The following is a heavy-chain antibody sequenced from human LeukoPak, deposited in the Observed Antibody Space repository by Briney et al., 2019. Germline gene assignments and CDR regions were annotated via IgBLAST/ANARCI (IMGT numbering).Heavy chain of an antibody. Sequence: PGGSQRLSCAASGFKFSDHYIDWVRQAPGKGLEWVARSGSKASSYTTAYAATVGGTFTISRVVSDSTLYLQMNSLRTEDTAVYYCGRIAIDANIGMYVWGQGTTVTVSS. CDR1: GFKFSDHY. J-gene: IGHJ6*02. V-gene: IGHV3-72*01. CDR3: GRIAIDANIGMYV. D-gene: IGHD1/OR15-1a*01. CDR2: SGSKASSYTT.